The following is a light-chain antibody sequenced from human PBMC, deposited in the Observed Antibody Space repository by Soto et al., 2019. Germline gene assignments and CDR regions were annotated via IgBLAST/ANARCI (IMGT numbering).Light chain of an antibody. CDR1: SSNIGSNT. V-gene: IGLV1-44*01. CDR3: AAWDDNLNGYV. J-gene: IGLJ1*01. CDR2: FNI. Sequence: QSVLSQPPSASGTPGQRVTISCSGSSSNIGSNTVSWYQQFPGTAPKLLIYFNIQRPSGVPDRFSGSKSGTSASLAISGLQSEDEADYYCAAWDDNLNGYVFGTGTKVTVL.